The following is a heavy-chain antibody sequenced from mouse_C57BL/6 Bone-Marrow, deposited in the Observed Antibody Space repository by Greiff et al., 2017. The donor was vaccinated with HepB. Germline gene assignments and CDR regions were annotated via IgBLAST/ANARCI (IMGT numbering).Heavy chain of an antibody. D-gene: IGHD2-3*01. V-gene: IGHV5-15*01. CDR2: ISNLAYSI. CDR3: ARGGYYGFAY. Sequence: EVKLVESGGGLVQPGGSLKLSCAASGFTFSDYGMAWVRQAPRKGPEWVAFISNLAYSIYYADTVTGRFTISRENAKNTLYLEMSSLRSEDTAMYYCARGGYYGFAYWGQGTLVTVSA. J-gene: IGHJ3*01. CDR1: GFTFSDYG.